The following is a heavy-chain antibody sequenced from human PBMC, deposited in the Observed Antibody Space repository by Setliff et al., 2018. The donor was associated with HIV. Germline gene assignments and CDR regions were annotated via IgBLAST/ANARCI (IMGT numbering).Heavy chain of an antibody. CDR2: IHHTGST. J-gene: IGHJ4*01. Sequence: SETLSLTCTVSDDSVSTFYWNWIRQPRGKGLEWIGFIHHTGSTVSNPSLKSRVTILMDLSRNQLSLHLASVTTADTAVYFCAPGEGVASTYYHDWGQGTQVTVSS. CDR1: DDSVSTFY. V-gene: IGHV4-59*02. CDR3: APGEGVASTYYHD. D-gene: IGHD3-3*01.